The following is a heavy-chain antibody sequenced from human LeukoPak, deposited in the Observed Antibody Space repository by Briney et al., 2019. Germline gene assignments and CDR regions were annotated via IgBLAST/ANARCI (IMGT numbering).Heavy chain of an antibody. CDR2: ISWNSGSI. D-gene: IGHD4-23*01. Sequence: GGSLRLSCAASGFTFDDYAMDWVRQAPGKGLEWVSGISWNSGSIGYADSGKGRFTISRDKAKNSLYLQMNSLRAEDMALYYCAKDMGDYGGNDAFDIWGQGTMVTVSS. CDR1: GFTFDDYA. J-gene: IGHJ3*02. CDR3: AKDMGDYGGNDAFDI. V-gene: IGHV3-9*03.